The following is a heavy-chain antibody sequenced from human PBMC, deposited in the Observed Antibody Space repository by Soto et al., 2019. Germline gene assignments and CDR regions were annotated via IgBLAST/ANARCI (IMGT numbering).Heavy chain of an antibody. Sequence: QVQLVQSGAEVKKPGASVKVSCKASGYTFTSYYMHWVRQAPGQGLEWMGIIKPSGGSTSYAQKLQGRVTMTRDTSTSTVYMEQSSLRSEDTAVYYCAGDGRWGEGVRYFDYWGQGTLVTVSS. J-gene: IGHJ4*02. CDR3: AGDGRWGEGVRYFDY. V-gene: IGHV1-46*04. D-gene: IGHD1-1*01. CDR1: GYTFTSYY. CDR2: IKPSGGST.